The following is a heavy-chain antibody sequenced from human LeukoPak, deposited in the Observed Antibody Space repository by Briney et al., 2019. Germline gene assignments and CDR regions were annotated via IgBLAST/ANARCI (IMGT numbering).Heavy chain of an antibody. D-gene: IGHD1-26*01. V-gene: IGHV3-30*02. J-gene: IGHJ4*02. Sequence: GGSLRLSCAASGFTFSSHGMHWVRQAPGKGLEWVAFIRYDGSNKYYADSVKGRFTISRDNSKNTLYLQMNSLRAEDTAVYYCAKEFLNSGSYSGFDYWGQGTLVTVSS. CDR2: IRYDGSNK. CDR3: AKEFLNSGSYSGFDY. CDR1: GFTFSSHG.